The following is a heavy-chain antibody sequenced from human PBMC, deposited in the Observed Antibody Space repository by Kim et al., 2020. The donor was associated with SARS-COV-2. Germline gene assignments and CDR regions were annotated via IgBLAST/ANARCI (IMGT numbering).Heavy chain of an antibody. Sequence: SETLSLTCTVSGGSISSSSYYWGWIRQPPGKGLEWIGSIYYSGSTYYNPSLKSRVTISVDTSKNQFSLKLSSVTAADTAVYYCARQRRTYYYDSSGYYDYWGQGTLVTVSS. V-gene: IGHV4-39*01. CDR1: GGSISSSSYY. CDR2: IYYSGST. J-gene: IGHJ4*02. D-gene: IGHD3-22*01. CDR3: ARQRRTYYYDSSGYYDY.